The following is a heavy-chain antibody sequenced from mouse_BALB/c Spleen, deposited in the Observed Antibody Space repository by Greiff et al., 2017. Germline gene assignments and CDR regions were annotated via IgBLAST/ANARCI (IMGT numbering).Heavy chain of an antibody. D-gene: IGHD2-2*01. CDR3: AREGVYGYDEGFDY. CDR1: GYTFTSYY. CDR2: IYPGNVNT. V-gene: IGHV1S56*01. Sequence: QVQLQQSGPELVKPGASVRISCKASGYTFTSYYIHWVKQRPGQGLEWIGWIYPGNVNTKYNEKFKGKATLTADKSSSTAYMQLSSLTSEDSAVYFCAREGVYGYDEGFDYWGQGTTLTVSS. J-gene: IGHJ2*01.